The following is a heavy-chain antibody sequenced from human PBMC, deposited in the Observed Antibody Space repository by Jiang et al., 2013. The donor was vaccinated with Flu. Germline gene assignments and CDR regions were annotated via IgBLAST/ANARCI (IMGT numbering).Heavy chain of an antibody. Sequence: GAEVKKPGASVKVSCKASGYTFTGYYMHWVRQAPGQGLEWMGWINPNSGGTNYAQKFQGWVTMTRDTSISTAYMELSRLRSDDTAVYYCARAYYYDSSGYTDWGQGTLVTVSS. V-gene: IGHV1-2*04. D-gene: IGHD3-22*01. CDR3: ARAYYYDSSGYTD. CDR2: INPNSGGT. CDR1: GYTFTGYY. J-gene: IGHJ4*02.